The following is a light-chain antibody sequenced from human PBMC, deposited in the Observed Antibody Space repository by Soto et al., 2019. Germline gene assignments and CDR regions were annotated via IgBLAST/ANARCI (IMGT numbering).Light chain of an antibody. CDR1: QGISSF. Sequence: IQLTQSPSSLSASVGDRVTITCRASQGISSFLAWYQQKPGKAPKLLIYGASTLQSGVPSRFSGSGSGTVFTLTIGSLQPEDFATYYCQPLNSFPIPFGPGTKVDIK. CDR2: GAS. CDR3: QPLNSFPIP. J-gene: IGKJ3*01. V-gene: IGKV1-9*01.